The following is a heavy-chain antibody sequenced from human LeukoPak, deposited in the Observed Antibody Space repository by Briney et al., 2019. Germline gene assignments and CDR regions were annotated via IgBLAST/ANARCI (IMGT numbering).Heavy chain of an antibody. Sequence: PSETLSLTCAVYGGSFSDYYWSWIRQPPGKGLEWIGEINHSGSTNYNPSLKSRVTISVDTSKNQFSLKLSSVTAADTAVYYCARTGSGGLYYYYYYMDVWGKGTTVTVSS. CDR3: ARTGSGGLYYYYYYMDV. D-gene: IGHD2-15*01. J-gene: IGHJ6*03. CDR1: GGSFSDYY. V-gene: IGHV4-34*01. CDR2: INHSGST.